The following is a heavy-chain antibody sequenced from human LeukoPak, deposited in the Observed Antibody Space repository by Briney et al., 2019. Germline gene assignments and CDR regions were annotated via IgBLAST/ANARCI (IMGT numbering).Heavy chain of an antibody. Sequence: GGSLRLSCAASGFPFSSFGMNWVRQAPGKGLEYVSAISSNGGTTYYANSVKGRFTISRDNSKNTLYLQMGSLRVEDMAVYYCARVGGTNVFDIWGQGTMVTVSS. J-gene: IGHJ3*02. V-gene: IGHV3-64*01. CDR3: ARVGGTNVFDI. D-gene: IGHD1-26*01. CDR1: GFPFSSFG. CDR2: ISSNGGTT.